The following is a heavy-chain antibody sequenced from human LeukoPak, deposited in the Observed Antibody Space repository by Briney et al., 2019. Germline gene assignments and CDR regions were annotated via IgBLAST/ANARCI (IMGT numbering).Heavy chain of an antibody. D-gene: IGHD2-2*01. CDR2: INSNSGDT. J-gene: IGHJ3*01. V-gene: IGHV1-2*02. CDR1: GYSFTGYY. Sequence: ASVKVSCKASGYSFTGYYLHWVRQAPGQGLEWMGWINSNSGDTKFAQKFQGRVTMTRDTSISTAYMELSSLISDDMAVYYCARDQGDYYCTSTSCSGGAFDFWGQGTMVTVTS. CDR3: ARDQGDYYCTSTSCSGGAFDF.